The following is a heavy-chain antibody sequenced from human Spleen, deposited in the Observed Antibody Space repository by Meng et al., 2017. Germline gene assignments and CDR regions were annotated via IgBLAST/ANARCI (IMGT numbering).Heavy chain of an antibody. Sequence: HVPLQQWGARLVKPSETLPLSCVVAGGSFSDYYWRWLHQPPGKGLEWIGEINHSGSTNYNLSLESRATISVDTSQNNLSLKLSSVTAADSAVYYCARGPTTMAHDFDYWGQGTLVTVSS. CDR1: GGSFSDYY. CDR3: ARGPTTMAHDFDY. CDR2: INHSGST. V-gene: IGHV4-34*01. J-gene: IGHJ4*02. D-gene: IGHD4-11*01.